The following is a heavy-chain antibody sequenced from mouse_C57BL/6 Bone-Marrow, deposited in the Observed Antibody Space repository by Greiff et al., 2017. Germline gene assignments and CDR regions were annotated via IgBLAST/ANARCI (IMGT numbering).Heavy chain of an antibody. CDR3: TTPSKSYYAMDY. Sequence: EVKLMESGAELVRPGASVKLSCTASGFTIKDDYMHWVKQRPEQGLEWIGWIDPENGDTEYASKFQGKATITADTSSNTAYLQLRSLTSEDAAVYYCTTPSKSYYAMDYWGQGTTVTVSS. CDR1: GFTIKDDY. CDR2: IDPENGDT. D-gene: IGHD2-10*02. V-gene: IGHV14-4*01. J-gene: IGHJ4*01.